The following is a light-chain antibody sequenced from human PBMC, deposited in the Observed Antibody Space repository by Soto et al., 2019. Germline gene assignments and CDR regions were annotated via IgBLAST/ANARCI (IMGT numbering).Light chain of an antibody. CDR1: QSVGSY. J-gene: IGKJ1*01. CDR2: DAS. Sequence: EIVLTQSPATLSLSPGERATLSCRASQSVGSYLAWYQQKPDQAPRLLIYDASNRATGIPGRFSGSGSGTDFTLTINSLEPEDFALYYCQQRGSWPRTFGQGTKVDIK. V-gene: IGKV3-11*01. CDR3: QQRGSWPRT.